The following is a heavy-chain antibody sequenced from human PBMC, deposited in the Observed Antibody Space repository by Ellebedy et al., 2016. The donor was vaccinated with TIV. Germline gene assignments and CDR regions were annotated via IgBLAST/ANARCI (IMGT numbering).Heavy chain of an antibody. Sequence: PGGSLRLSCAASGFTFSSYSMNWVRQAPGKGLEWVSSISSSNHYIYYADSVKGRFTIARDNAKNSLYLQMNSPRAEDTAVFYCARELAAAGFFDYWGQGTLVTVSS. V-gene: IGHV3-21*01. CDR1: GFTFSSYS. CDR3: ARELAAAGFFDY. CDR2: ISSSNHYI. D-gene: IGHD6-13*01. J-gene: IGHJ4*02.